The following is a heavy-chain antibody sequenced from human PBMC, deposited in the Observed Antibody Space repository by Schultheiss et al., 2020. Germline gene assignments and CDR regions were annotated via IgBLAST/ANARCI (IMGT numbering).Heavy chain of an antibody. Sequence: GSLRLSCAASGFTFSSYWMHWVRQAPGKGLEWVSYISSSSSTIYYADSVKGRFTISRDNAKNSLYLQMNSLRDEDTAVYYCARDGENCGGDCYNWFDPWGQGTLVTVSS. CDR3: ARDGENCGGDCYNWFDP. D-gene: IGHD2-21*02. CDR2: ISSSSSTI. CDR1: GFTFSSYW. V-gene: IGHV3-48*02. J-gene: IGHJ5*02.